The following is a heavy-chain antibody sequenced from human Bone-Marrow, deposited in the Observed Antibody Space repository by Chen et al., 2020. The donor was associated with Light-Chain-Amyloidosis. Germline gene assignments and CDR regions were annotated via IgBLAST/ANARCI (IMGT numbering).Heavy chain of an antibody. V-gene: IGHV5-51*01. CDR2: IYPVDSDA. CDR3: ARRRDGYNFDY. CDR1: GYTFPNYW. J-gene: IGHJ4*02. Sequence: EVQLEQSGPEVKKPGESLKISCKGSGYTFPNYWIGGVRQMTGKGLERMGVIYPVDSDARYSPSVEGQVPSSADTPITTAYLQWRSLKASDTAMYYCARRRDGYNFDYWGQGTLVTVSS. D-gene: IGHD5-12*01.